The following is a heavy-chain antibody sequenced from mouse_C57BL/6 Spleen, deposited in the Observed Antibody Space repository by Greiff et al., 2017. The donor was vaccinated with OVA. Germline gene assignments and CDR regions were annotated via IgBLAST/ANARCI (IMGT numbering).Heavy chain of an antibody. J-gene: IGHJ2*01. CDR2: IYPGSGST. Sequence: QVQLQQPGAELVKPGASVKMSCKASGYTFTSYWITWVKQRPGQGLEWIGDIYPGSGSTNYNEKFKSKATLTVDTSTSTAYMQLSSLTSEDSAVYDSALYYSNYEGYFDYWGQGTTLTVSS. CDR1: GYTFTSYW. D-gene: IGHD2-5*01. V-gene: IGHV1-55*01. CDR3: ALYYSNYEGYFDY.